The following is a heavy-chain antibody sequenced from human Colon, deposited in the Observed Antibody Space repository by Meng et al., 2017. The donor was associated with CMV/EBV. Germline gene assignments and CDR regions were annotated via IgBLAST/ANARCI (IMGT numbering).Heavy chain of an antibody. J-gene: IGHJ6*02. Sequence: GGSLRLSCAATGFTFGDYWMSWVRQAPGKGLEWVSAISGSGGSTYSADSVQGRFTVSRDNSKNTLSLQMNNLRGEDTAMYYCAKKKTPGDYYFYGLDVWGQGTTVTVSS. D-gene: IGHD4-23*01. CDR1: GFTFGDYW. V-gene: IGHV3-23*01. CDR3: AKKKTPGDYYFYGLDV. CDR2: ISGSGGST.